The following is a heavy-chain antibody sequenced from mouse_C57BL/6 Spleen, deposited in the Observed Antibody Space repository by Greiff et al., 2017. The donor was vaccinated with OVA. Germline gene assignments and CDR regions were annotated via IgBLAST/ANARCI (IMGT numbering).Heavy chain of an antibody. CDR3: TTGGTDYAMDY. CDR2: IDPEDGDT. Sequence: VQLQQSGAELVRPGASVKLSCTASGFNIKDYYMHWVKQRPEQGLEWIGRIDPEDGDTEYAPKFQGKATMTADTSSNTSYLQLSSLTSEDTAVYYCTTGGTDYAMDYWGQGTSVTVSS. CDR1: GFNIKDYY. V-gene: IGHV14-1*01. J-gene: IGHJ4*01.